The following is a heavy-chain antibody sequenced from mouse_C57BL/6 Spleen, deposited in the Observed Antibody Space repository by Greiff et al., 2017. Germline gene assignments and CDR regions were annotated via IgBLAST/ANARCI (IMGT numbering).Heavy chain of an antibody. J-gene: IGHJ4*01. CDR3: AREGSYYYGSSLYYYAMDY. Sequence: QVQLQQSGTELVKPGASVKLSCKASGYTFTSYWMHWVKQRPGQGLEWIGNINPSNGGTNYNEKFKSKATLTVDKSSSPAYMQLSSLTSEDSAVYYCAREGSYYYGSSLYYYAMDYWGQGTSVTVSS. D-gene: IGHD1-1*01. CDR1: GYTFTSYW. CDR2: INPSNGGT. V-gene: IGHV1-53*01.